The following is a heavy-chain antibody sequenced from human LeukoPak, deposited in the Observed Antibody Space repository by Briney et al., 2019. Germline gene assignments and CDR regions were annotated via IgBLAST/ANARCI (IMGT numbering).Heavy chain of an antibody. CDR3: ARDGLTTVTTPIDY. CDR2: ISGYNGNT. CDR1: GGTFSSYA. V-gene: IGHV1-18*01. D-gene: IGHD4-17*01. J-gene: IGHJ4*02. Sequence: ASVKVSCKASGGTFSSYAISWVRQAPGQGLEWMGWISGYNGNTNYAQNLQGRVTMTTDTSTSTAYMELRSLRSDDTAVYYCARDGLTTVTTPIDYWGQGTLVTVSS.